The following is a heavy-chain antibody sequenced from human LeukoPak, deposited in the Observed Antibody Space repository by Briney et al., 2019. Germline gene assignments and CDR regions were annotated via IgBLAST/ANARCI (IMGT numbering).Heavy chain of an antibody. J-gene: IGHJ1*01. V-gene: IGHV3-21*01. CDR1: GFTFSSYS. CDR3: ARDGHRKDSYYDGRDHVFLLD. CDR2: ISSSSSYI. D-gene: IGHD3-16*01. Sequence: PGGSLRLSCAASGFTFSSYSMNWVRQAPGKGLEWVSSISSSSSYIYYADSVKGRFTISRDNAKNSLYLQMNSLRAEDTAVYYCARDGHRKDSYYDGRDHVFLLDWGQGTLVTVSS.